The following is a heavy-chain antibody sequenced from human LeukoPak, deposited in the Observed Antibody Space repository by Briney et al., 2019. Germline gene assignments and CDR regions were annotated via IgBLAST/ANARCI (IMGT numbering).Heavy chain of an antibody. CDR3: ARETAAAGSAV. V-gene: IGHV3-21*01. D-gene: IGHD6-13*01. CDR1: GFTFSAYT. CDR2: ISSSGSYI. J-gene: IGHJ4*02. Sequence: GGSLRLSCAASGFTFSAYTFNWVRQAPGKGLEWVSYISSSGSYIYYADSVKGRFTISRDNAKNSLYLQMNSLRAEDTAVYYCARETAAAGSAVWGQGTLVTVSS.